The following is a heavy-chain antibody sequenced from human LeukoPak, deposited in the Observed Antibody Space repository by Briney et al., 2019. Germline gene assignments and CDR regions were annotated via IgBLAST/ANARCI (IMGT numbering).Heavy chain of an antibody. D-gene: IGHD2-2*01. CDR1: GFTFSNAW. CDR2: IRSKVDGGTT. CDR3: TKSLDCSRTTCDA. J-gene: IGHJ5*02. V-gene: IGHV3-15*01. Sequence: PGGSLRLSCAASGFTFSNAWMSWVRQAPGKGLEWVGRIRSKVDGGTTDYAAPVKGRFTISRDDSKDTLYLQMSSLKTEDTAVYYCTKSLDCSRTTCDAWGQGTLVTVSS.